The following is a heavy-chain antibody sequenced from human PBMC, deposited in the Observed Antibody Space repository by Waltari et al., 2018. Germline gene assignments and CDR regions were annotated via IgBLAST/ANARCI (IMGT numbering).Heavy chain of an antibody. D-gene: IGHD1-26*01. J-gene: IGHJ4*01. CDR3: ATSYSWNGLEY. CDR2: LSPFSGQT. Sequence: QIHLVQSGPETQKPGASVKVSCKTSGYPFTTYVISWVRQAPGQGLEWVGWLSPFSGQTHYAQKFQDIVAMTADTAAATAYMELKSLGSDDTAFSYCATSYSWNGLEYWGHGTLVTVFS. V-gene: IGHV1-18*01. CDR1: GYPFTTYV.